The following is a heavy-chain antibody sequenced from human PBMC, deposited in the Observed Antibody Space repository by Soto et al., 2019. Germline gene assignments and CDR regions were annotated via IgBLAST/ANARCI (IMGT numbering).Heavy chain of an antibody. D-gene: IGHD2-21*02. CDR3: AADPYCGGDCYFDY. CDR2: IVVGSGNT. Sequence: SVKVSCKASGFTFFTSAIQWVRQARGQRLEWMGWIVVGSGNTNYAQKFQERVSITRDMSTNTAYMDLTSLRSEDTAVYYCAADPYCGGDCYFDYWGQGTIVTVSS. J-gene: IGHJ4*02. V-gene: IGHV1-58*02. CDR1: GFTFFTSA.